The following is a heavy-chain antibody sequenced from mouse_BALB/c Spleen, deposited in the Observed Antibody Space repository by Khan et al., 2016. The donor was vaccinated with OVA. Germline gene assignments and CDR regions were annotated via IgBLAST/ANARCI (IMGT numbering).Heavy chain of an antibody. CDR3: ASEEHLYYFAY. J-gene: IGHJ2*01. CDR1: GYIFTSYW. Sequence: QMQLEESGAELMRPGASVKLSCQTSGYIFTSYWIHWVKQRSGQGLEWIARIYPGTDNTYYNEKFKDKATLTADKSSTTAYMQLSSLKSEDSAVYCCASEEHLYYFAYWGQGTTLTGSS. CDR2: IYPGTDNT. V-gene: IGHV1-76*01.